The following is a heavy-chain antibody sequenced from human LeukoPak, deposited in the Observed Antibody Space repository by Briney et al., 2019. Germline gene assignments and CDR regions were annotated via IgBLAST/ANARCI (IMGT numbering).Heavy chain of an antibody. D-gene: IGHD3-10*01. V-gene: IGHV5-51*01. CDR2: LYPGDSDT. Sequence: GESLKISCKGPGYSFTSYWIGWVRQLPGKGLEGMGILYPGDSDTRYSPSFQGQVTTSADKSISTAYLQWRSLKASDTAMYYCARRYYGSGSYYAFDIWGQGTMVTVSS. J-gene: IGHJ3*02. CDR3: ARRYYGSGSYYAFDI. CDR1: GYSFTSYW.